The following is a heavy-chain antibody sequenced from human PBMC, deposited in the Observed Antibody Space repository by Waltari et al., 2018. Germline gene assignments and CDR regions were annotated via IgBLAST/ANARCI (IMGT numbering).Heavy chain of an antibody. CDR2: ISSSGSSI. J-gene: IGHJ4*02. CDR1: GFTFSSYE. Sequence: EVQLVESGGGLVQPGGSLRLSCAASGFTFSSYEMNWVRQAPGKGLEWVSYISSSGSSIYYADSLKGRFTISRDNAKNSLYLQMNSLRAEDTAIYYCARVSYGSYFDYWGQGTLVTVSS. D-gene: IGHD5-18*01. V-gene: IGHV3-48*03. CDR3: ARVSYGSYFDY.